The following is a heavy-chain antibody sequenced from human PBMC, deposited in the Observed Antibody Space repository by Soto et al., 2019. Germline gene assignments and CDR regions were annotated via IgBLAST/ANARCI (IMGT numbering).Heavy chain of an antibody. CDR3: AKQVRDGTSSPYYFDY. V-gene: IGHV3-23*01. J-gene: IGHJ4*02. CDR2: ISSAVNT. CDR1: GFTFSNYA. Sequence: LRLSCAGSGFTFSNYAMSWVRQAPGKGLEWVSAISSAVNTYYADSVKGRFTISRDNSKNTLSLQMNSLRAEDTAVYYCAKQVRDGTSSPYYFDYWGQGTLVTVSS. D-gene: IGHD6-6*01.